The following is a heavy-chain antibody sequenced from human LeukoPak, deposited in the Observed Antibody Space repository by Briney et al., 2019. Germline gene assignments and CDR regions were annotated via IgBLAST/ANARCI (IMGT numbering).Heavy chain of an antibody. CDR2: INPSGGST. Sequence: GASVKVSCKASGYTFTSYYMHWVRQAPGQGLEWMGIINPSGGSTSYAQKFQGRVTMTRDMSTSTVYMELSRLRSDDTAVYYCAREYYYGRAFDIWGQGTMVTVSS. J-gene: IGHJ3*02. CDR3: AREYYYGRAFDI. D-gene: IGHD3-10*01. V-gene: IGHV1-46*01. CDR1: GYTFTSYY.